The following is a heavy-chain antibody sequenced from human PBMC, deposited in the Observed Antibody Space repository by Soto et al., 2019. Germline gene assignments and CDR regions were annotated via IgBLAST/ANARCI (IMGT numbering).Heavy chain of an antibody. D-gene: IGHD5-18*01. CDR1: GGSISTYY. Sequence: PSETLSLTCTVSGGSISTYYWSWVRQPPGKGLEWIGEIYHSGSTNYSPSLKSRVTISVDKSKNQFSLKLSSVTAADTAVYYCARQSNTAMVRFYWFDPWGQGTLVTVSS. CDR3: ARQSNTAMVRFYWFDP. J-gene: IGHJ5*02. V-gene: IGHV4-59*08. CDR2: IYHSGST.